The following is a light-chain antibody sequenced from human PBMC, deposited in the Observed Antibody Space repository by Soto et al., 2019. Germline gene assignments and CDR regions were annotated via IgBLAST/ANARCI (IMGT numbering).Light chain of an antibody. CDR1: QSVSSD. CDR2: GAS. V-gene: IGKV3-15*01. J-gene: IGKJ4*01. Sequence: EIVMTQSPATLSVSPGERATRSCRASQSVSSDLAWYEQKPGQAPRLLIYGASTRATGIPARFSGSGSRTEFTLTISTLPSPDFAVYYCPQYNHWPLTYGGRTTVNI. CDR3: PQYNHWPLT.